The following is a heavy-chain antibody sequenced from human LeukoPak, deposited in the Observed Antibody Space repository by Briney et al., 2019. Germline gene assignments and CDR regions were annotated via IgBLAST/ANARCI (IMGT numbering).Heavy chain of an antibody. CDR2: IIPILGIA. V-gene: IGHV1-69*04. J-gene: IGHJ3*02. CDR1: GGTFSSYA. CDR3: ARDRLGRAEWLFATRSDAFDI. Sequence: SVKVSCKASGGTFSSYAISWVRQAPGQGLEWMGRIIPILGIANYAQKFQGRVTITADKSTSTAYMELSSLRSEDTAVYYCARDRLGRAEWLFATRSDAFDIWGQGTMVTVSS. D-gene: IGHD3-3*01.